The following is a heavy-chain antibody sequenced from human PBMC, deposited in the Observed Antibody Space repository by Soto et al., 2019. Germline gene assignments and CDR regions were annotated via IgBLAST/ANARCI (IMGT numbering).Heavy chain of an antibody. J-gene: IGHJ3*02. CDR3: EGDSSGYYYVDAFDI. CDR2: IYYSGST. CDR1: GGSISSSSYY. V-gene: IGHV4-39*01. D-gene: IGHD3-22*01. Sequence: QLQLQESGPGLVKPSETLSLTCTVSGGSISSSSYYWGWIRQPSGKGLEWIGGIYYSGSTYYNPSLKSRVTIPVDTSKTQFSMKLSSVTAADTAVYYCEGDSSGYYYVDAFDIWGQGTMVTVSS.